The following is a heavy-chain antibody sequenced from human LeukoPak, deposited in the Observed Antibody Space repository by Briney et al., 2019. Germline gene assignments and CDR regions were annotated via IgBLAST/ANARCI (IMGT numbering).Heavy chain of an antibody. Sequence: SETLSLTCAVYGGSFSGYYWSWIRQPPGKGLEWIGEINHSGSTNYNPSLKSRVTISVDTSKNQLSLKVTSVTAADTAVYYCARGENVDTALISTAENDAFDIWGQGTMVTVS. CDR3: ARGENVDTALISTAENDAFDI. CDR1: GGSFSGYY. D-gene: IGHD5-18*01. CDR2: INHSGST. J-gene: IGHJ3*02. V-gene: IGHV4-34*01.